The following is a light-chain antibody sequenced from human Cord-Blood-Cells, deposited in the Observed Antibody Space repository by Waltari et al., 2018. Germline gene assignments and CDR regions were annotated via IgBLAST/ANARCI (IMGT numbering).Light chain of an antibody. J-gene: IGKJ1*01. V-gene: IGKV3-15*01. Sequence: IVMKQSPSTLSVSRGERATLSSRASQSVSSNLAWYQQKPGQAPRLLIYGASTRDTRIPARCSGSGSGTEFTLTISSLQSEDFAVYYCQQYNNWPPWTFGQGTKVEIK. CDR3: QQYNNWPPWT. CDR2: GAS. CDR1: QSVSSN.